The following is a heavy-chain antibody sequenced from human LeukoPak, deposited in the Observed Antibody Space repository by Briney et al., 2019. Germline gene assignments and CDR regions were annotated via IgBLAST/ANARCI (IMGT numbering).Heavy chain of an antibody. V-gene: IGHV2-5*02. Sequence: SGPTLVKPTQTLTLTCTFSGFSLRTSGAGVGWIRQPPGKALDWLAVIYWDDDKRYSPSLKSRLTITKDTSKNQVLLTMTNMDPVDTATYYCKHCGSIYYESSGLHYFDYWGQGTLVTVSS. D-gene: IGHD3-22*01. CDR2: IYWDDDK. J-gene: IGHJ4*02. CDR3: KHCGSIYYESSGLHYFDY. CDR1: GFSLRTSGAG.